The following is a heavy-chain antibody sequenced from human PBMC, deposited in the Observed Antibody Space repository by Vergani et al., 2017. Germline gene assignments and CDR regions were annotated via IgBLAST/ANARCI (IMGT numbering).Heavy chain of an antibody. J-gene: IGHJ4*02. D-gene: IGHD6-19*01. V-gene: IGHV3-49*03. CDR3: TRGMWIAVAGTHDY. CDR2: IRSKAYGGTT. Sequence: EVKLVESGGGLVQPGGSLRLSCAASGFTFSSYSMNWFRQAPGKGLEWVGFIRSKAYGGTTEYAASVKGRFTISRDDSKSIAYLQMNSLKTEDTAVYYCTRGMWIAVAGTHDYWGQGTLVTVSS. CDR1: GFTFSSYS.